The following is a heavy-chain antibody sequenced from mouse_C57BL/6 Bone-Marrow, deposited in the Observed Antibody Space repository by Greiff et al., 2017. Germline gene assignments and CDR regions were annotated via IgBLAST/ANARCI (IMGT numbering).Heavy chain of an antibody. Sequence: VQLQQSGTVLVRPGASVKMSCKTSGYTFTSYWMHWVKQRPGQGLEWIGAIYPGNSDTSYNQKFKGKAKLTAVTTASTAYMELSSLTTEDSAVYYCARGTTVVATDWYSGGWGTGTTVTVSS. V-gene: IGHV1-5*01. CDR1: GYTFTSYW. J-gene: IGHJ1*03. D-gene: IGHD1-1*01. CDR2: IYPGNSDT. CDR3: ARGTTVVATDWYSGG.